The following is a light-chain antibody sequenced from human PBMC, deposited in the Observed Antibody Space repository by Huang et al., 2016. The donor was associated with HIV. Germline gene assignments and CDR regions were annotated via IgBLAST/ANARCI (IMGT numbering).Light chain of an antibody. V-gene: IGKV1-5*03. Sequence: DIQMTQSPSSLSASVGDRVTFTFRARQSISSSLAWYKQQLGKAPKRLMYQASILDSGVPSRFSGSGSGTEFTLTVSSLQPDDFATYYCQQYHVYPLTFGGGTVVEI. CDR2: QAS. J-gene: IGKJ4*01. CDR1: QSISSS. CDR3: QQYHVYPLT.